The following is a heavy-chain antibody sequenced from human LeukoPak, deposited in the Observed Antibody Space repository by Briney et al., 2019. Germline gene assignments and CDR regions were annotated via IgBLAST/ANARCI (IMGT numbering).Heavy chain of an antibody. CDR1: GFTFSSYW. CDR3: ARLDEYYDFWSGYYANVERNAFDI. CDR2: IKQDGSEK. J-gene: IGHJ3*02. V-gene: IGHV3-7*01. Sequence: PGGSLRLSCAASGFTFSSYWMSWVRQAPGKGLEWVANIKQDGSEKYYVDSVKGRFTISRDNAKNSLYLQMNSLRAEDTAVYYCARLDEYYDFWSGYYANVERNAFDIWGQGTMVTVSS. D-gene: IGHD3-3*01.